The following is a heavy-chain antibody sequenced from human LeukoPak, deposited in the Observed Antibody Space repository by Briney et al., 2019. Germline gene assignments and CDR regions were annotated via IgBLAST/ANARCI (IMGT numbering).Heavy chain of an antibody. CDR3: AKGGSGYFLDL. J-gene: IGHJ5*02. D-gene: IGHD3-22*01. V-gene: IGHV3-23*01. CDR2: ISNDGGGT. CDR1: GFIFNNFG. Sequence: GGSLRLSCAASGFIFNNFGLIWVRQAPGKGLGWVSAISNDGGGTTYADFVKGRFTISRDNSKNTLFLQMNSLRAEDTALYYCAKGGSGYFLDLWGRGTLVTVSS.